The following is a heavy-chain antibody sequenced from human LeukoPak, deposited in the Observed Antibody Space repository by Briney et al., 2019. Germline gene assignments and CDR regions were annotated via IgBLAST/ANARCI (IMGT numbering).Heavy chain of an antibody. D-gene: IGHD2-15*01. CDR3: ARQYCSGGSCYSLSYYYMDV. CDR2: IYYSGST. CDR1: GGSISSYY. V-gene: IGHV4-59*08. J-gene: IGHJ6*03. Sequence: SETLSLTCTVSGGSISSYYWSWIRQPPGKGLEGIGYIYYSGSTNYNPSLKSRVTISVDTSKNQFSLKLSSVTAADTAVYYCARQYCSGGSCYSLSYYYMDVWGKGTTVTVSS.